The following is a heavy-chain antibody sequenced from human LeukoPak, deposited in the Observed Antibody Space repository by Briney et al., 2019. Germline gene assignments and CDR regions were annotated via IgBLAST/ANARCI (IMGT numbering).Heavy chain of an antibody. Sequence: SETLSLTCTVSGGSISSYYWSWIRQPPGKGLEWIGYISYSGSTNYNPSLKSRVTISVDTSKNQFSLKLSSVTAADTAVYYCARATSGEKWYYDFWSGRNHNNWFDPWGQGTLVTVSS. J-gene: IGHJ5*02. CDR2: ISYSGST. CDR1: GGSISSYY. D-gene: IGHD3-3*01. V-gene: IGHV4-59*01. CDR3: ARATSGEKWYYDFWSGRNHNNWFDP.